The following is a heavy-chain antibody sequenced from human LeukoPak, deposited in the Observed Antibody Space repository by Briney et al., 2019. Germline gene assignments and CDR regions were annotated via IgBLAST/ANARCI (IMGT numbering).Heavy chain of an antibody. V-gene: IGHV4-34*01. CDR1: GLSFSGYY. J-gene: IGHJ6*02. D-gene: IGHD2-15*01. Sequence: SETLSLTCAVYGLSFSGYYLSWIRQPPGKGLEWVGDINHSGSTNYNPSLKSRVTLSVHTSKNQYSLTLNSVTAAGTAVYYCARVRVRWDETKYDLLLYYYYYGMDVWGQGTTVTVSS. CDR3: ARVRVRWDETKYDLLLYYYYYGMDV. CDR2: INHSGST.